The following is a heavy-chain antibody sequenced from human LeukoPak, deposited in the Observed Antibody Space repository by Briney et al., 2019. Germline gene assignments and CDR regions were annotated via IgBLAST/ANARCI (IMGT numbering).Heavy chain of an antibody. CDR2: IYYSGST. Sequence: SATLSLTFTVSGGSISSYYWSWIRQPPGKGLEWIGYIYYSGSTNYNPSLKSRVTISVDTSKNQFSLKLSSVTAADTAVYYCARGKRGYSSGWYPDYWGQGTLVTVSS. V-gene: IGHV4-59*01. CDR1: GGSISSYY. D-gene: IGHD6-19*01. J-gene: IGHJ4*02. CDR3: ARGKRGYSSGWYPDY.